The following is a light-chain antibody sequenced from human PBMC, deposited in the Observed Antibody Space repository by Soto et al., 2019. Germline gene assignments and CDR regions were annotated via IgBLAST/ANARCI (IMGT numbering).Light chain of an antibody. CDR3: HQYNNWPRT. J-gene: IGKJ1*01. CDR2: GAS. Sequence: MTQSPSTLSVSPGERATLSCRASRTVSSNLAWYQQKPGQAPRLFIYGASTRATGIPDRFSGSGSGTDFTLTISSLQSEDFAIYYCHQYNNWPRTVGQGTKV. CDR1: RTVSSN. V-gene: IGKV3D-15*01.